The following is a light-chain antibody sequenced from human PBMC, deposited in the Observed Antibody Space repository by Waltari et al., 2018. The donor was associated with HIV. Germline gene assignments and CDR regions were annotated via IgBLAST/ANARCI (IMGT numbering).Light chain of an antibody. V-gene: IGLV2-23*02. CDR1: STDIGNYNL. Sequence: QSALTQPASVSGSPGQSITISCSGTSTDIGNYNLVSWYQQHPARAPKLIIYEVTKWPSGVSHRVSGSKSGNTASLTISGLQADDEADYYCCAFAGANTWVFGGGTKLIVL. CDR2: EVT. J-gene: IGLJ3*02. CDR3: CAFAGANTWV.